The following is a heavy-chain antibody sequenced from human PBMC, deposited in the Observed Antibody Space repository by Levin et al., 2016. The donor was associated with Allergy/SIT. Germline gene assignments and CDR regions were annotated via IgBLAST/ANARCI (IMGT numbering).Heavy chain of an antibody. J-gene: IGHJ4*02. Sequence: SVKVSCKASGGTFSSYAISWVRQAPGQGLEWMGGIIPIFGTANYAQKFQGRVTITADESTSTAYMELSSLRSEDTAVYYCARDGQTDGYTPYWGQGTLVTVSS. D-gene: IGHD5-24*01. V-gene: IGHV1-69*13. CDR1: GGTFSSYA. CDR3: ARDGQTDGYTPY. CDR2: IIPIFGTA.